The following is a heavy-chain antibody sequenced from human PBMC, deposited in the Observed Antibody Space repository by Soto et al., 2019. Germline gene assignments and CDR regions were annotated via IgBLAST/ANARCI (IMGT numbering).Heavy chain of an antibody. D-gene: IGHD4-17*01. Sequence: QVQLVESGGGVVQPGRSLRLSCAASGFSFSSYGMHWVRQAPGKGLEWGAVILDDGSDKDYTDAVKGRFTISRDNSKNALYLERNSLSAEDTAVYYCARDDDYGDNGLDYWGQGTLVTVAS. CDR2: ILDDGSDK. V-gene: IGHV3-33*01. CDR1: GFSFSSYG. CDR3: ARDDDYGDNGLDY. J-gene: IGHJ4*02.